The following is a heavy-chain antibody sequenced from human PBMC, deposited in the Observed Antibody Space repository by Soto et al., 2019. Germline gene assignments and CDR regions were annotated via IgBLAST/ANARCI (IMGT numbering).Heavy chain of an antibody. CDR3: AREAGYCSRTSCYRRAFDT. V-gene: IGHV3-74*03. CDR1: GFTFSGHW. Sequence: EVQLVESGGDLVRPGGSLRLSCAASGFTFSGHWMHWVRQVPGKGLDWGSRVNTDGGTSAYADSVKGRFTISRENVKNTLYLQMSGLRAEDAAVYYCAREAGYCSRTSCYRRAFDTWGQGTTVSVSS. J-gene: IGHJ3*02. CDR2: VNTDGGTS. D-gene: IGHD2-2*01.